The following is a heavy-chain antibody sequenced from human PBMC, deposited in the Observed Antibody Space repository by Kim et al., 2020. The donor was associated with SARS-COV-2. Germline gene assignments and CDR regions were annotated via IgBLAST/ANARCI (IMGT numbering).Heavy chain of an antibody. CDR2: INTNTGNP. J-gene: IGHJ6*02. Sequence: ASVKVSCKASGYTFTSYAMNWVRQAPGQGLEWMGWINTNTGNPTYAQGFTGRFVFSLDTSVSTAYLQISSLKAEDTAVYYCARDIAAAPYYYYYGMDVWGQGTTVTVSS. D-gene: IGHD6-13*01. CDR3: ARDIAAAPYYYYYGMDV. V-gene: IGHV7-4-1*02. CDR1: GYTFTSYA.